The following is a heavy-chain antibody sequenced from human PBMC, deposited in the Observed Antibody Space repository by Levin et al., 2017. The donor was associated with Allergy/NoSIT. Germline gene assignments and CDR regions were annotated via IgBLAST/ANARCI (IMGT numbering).Heavy chain of an antibody. V-gene: IGHV5-51*01. Sequence: GESLKISCKVSGYNFNTYWIAWVRQTPEKGLEWMGIIYPGDSDTRYNPSFQGQVTFSADDSINTAYLQWRSLRASDTAMYFCARRAEFEEAPNYSGLDVGGQGTAVIVSS. CDR2: IYPGDSDT. CDR3: ARRAEFEEAPNYSGLDV. D-gene: IGHD3-10*01. J-gene: IGHJ6*01. CDR1: GYNFNTYW.